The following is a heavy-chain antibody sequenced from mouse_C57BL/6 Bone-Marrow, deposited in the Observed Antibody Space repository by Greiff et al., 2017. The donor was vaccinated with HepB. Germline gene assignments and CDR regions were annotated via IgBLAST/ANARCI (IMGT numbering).Heavy chain of an antibody. Sequence: QVQLQQSGAELVMPGASVKLSCKASGYTFTSYWMHWVKQRPGQGLEWIGEIDPSDSYTNYNQKFKGKSTLTVDKSSSTAYMQLSSLTSEDSAVYYCATLLLRSYYAMDYWGQGTSVTVSS. V-gene: IGHV1-69*01. CDR3: ATLLLRSYYAMDY. J-gene: IGHJ4*01. D-gene: IGHD1-1*01. CDR2: IDPSDSYT. CDR1: GYTFTSYW.